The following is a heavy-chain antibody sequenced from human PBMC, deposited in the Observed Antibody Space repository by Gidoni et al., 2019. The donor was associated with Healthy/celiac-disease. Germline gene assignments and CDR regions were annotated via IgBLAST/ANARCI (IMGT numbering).Heavy chain of an antibody. CDR2: MNPNSGNT. Sequence: AEVKKPGASVQVSCNASGYTFTSYDINWVRQATGQGLEWMGWMNPNSGNTGYAQKFQGRVTMTRNTSISTAYMELSSLRAEDTAVYYCARGVSGGYSSSWYSHWGQGTLVTVSS. V-gene: IGHV1-8*01. D-gene: IGHD6-13*01. CDR3: ARGVSGGYSSSWYSH. J-gene: IGHJ4*02. CDR1: GYTFTSYD.